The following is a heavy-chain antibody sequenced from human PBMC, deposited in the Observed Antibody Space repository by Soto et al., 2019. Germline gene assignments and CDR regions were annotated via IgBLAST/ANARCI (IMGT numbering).Heavy chain of an antibody. CDR2: IDPSDSYT. CDR1: GYSFTSYW. J-gene: IGHJ6*02. V-gene: IGHV5-10-1*01. Sequence: PGESLKISCKGSGYSFTSYWISWVRQMPGKGLEWMGRIDPSDSYTNYSPSFQGHVTISADKSISTAYLQWSSLKASDTAMYYCARVRWGYDSSGSRGRSYYYYGMDVWGQGTTDTVSS. D-gene: IGHD3-22*01. CDR3: ARVRWGYDSSGSRGRSYYYYGMDV.